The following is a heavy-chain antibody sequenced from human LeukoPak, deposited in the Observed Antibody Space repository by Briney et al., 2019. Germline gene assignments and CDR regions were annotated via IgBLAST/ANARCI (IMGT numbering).Heavy chain of an antibody. J-gene: IGHJ3*02. Sequence: ASVKVSCKASGYTFTNYGLSWARQVPGQGPEWMGWISAYNGNTNYAQKFQDRVTMTIDTSTATAYMELRSLTSDDTAVYFCARSGFQFCSSGSCVASDIWGQGTMVTVSS. CDR2: ISAYNGNT. CDR1: GYTFTNYG. CDR3: ARSGFQFCSSGSCVASDI. V-gene: IGHV1-18*01. D-gene: IGHD2-2*01.